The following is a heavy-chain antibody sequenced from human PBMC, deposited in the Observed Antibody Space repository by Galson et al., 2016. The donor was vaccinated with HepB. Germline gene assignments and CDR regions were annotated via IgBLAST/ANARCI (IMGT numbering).Heavy chain of an antibody. CDR1: GFTFSSYA. CDR3: AKSPRFHLVGALGFGY. Sequence: SLRLSCAASGFTFSSYAISWVRQAPGKGLEWVSAISGSGGRTYYDDAVKGRFTISRDNSKNTLSLQMNSLRAEHTPVYYCAKSPRFHLVGALGFGYWGQGTLVTVSS. CDR2: ISGSGGRT. V-gene: IGHV3-23*01. J-gene: IGHJ4*02. D-gene: IGHD1-26*01.